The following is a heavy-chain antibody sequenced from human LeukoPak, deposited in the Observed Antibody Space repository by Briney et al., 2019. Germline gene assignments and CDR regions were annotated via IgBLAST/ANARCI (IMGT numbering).Heavy chain of an antibody. CDR1: GYTFTAYY. Sequence: GASVKVSCKASGYTFTAYYIHWVRQAPGQGLEWMGWINPNSGGTNYAQKFQGRVTMTRDTSISTAYMELSRLRSDDTAVYYCARGFAGGRGGGSCYAYWGQGTLVTVSS. V-gene: IGHV1-2*02. D-gene: IGHD2-15*01. CDR3: ARGFAGGRGGGSCYAY. J-gene: IGHJ4*02. CDR2: INPNSGGT.